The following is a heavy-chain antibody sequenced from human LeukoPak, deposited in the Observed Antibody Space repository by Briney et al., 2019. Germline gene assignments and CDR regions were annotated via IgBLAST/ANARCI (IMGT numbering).Heavy chain of an antibody. J-gene: IGHJ5*02. CDR2: IYHSGST. Sequence: SETLSLTCTVSGYSISSGYYWGWIRQPPGKGLEWIGSIYHSGSTYYNPSLKSRVTISVDTSKNQFSLKLSSVTAADTAVYYCARSMSHWFDPWGQGTLVTVSS. CDR1: GYSISSGYY. CDR3: ARSMSHWFDP. V-gene: IGHV4-38-2*02.